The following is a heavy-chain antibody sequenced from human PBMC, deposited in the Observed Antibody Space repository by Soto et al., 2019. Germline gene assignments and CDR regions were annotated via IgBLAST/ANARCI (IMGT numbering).Heavy chain of an antibody. CDR1: GYTFTSYA. V-gene: IGHV1-3*01. Sequence: ASVKVSCKASGYTFTSYAMHWVRQAPGQRLEWMGWINAGNGNTKYSQKFQGRVTITRDTSASTAYMELSSLRSEDTAVYYCASTMAYYDILTGYYGQDDAFDIWSQGTMVTVSS. D-gene: IGHD3-9*01. CDR2: INAGNGNT. CDR3: ASTMAYYDILTGYYGQDDAFDI. J-gene: IGHJ3*02.